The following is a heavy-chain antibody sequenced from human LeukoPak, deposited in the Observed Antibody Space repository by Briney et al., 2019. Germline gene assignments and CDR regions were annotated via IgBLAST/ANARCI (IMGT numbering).Heavy chain of an antibody. D-gene: IGHD3-9*01. V-gene: IGHV5-51*01. Sequence: GESLKISCKGSGYSFTSYWIGWVRQMPGKGLEWMGIIYPGDSGTRYSPSFQGQVTISADKSISTAYLQWSSLKASDTAMYYCARHDAEYYDILTGYRVGAFDYWGQGTLVTVSS. CDR2: IYPGDSGT. CDR1: GYSFTSYW. CDR3: ARHDAEYYDILTGYRVGAFDY. J-gene: IGHJ4*02.